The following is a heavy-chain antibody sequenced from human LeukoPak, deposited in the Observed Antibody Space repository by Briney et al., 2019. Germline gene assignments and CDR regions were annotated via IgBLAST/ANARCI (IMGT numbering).Heavy chain of an antibody. Sequence: SETLSLTCAVSGGSISSSDWWSWVRQPPGKGLEWIGEIYHSGSTNYNPSLESRVTLSVDASENQFSLKLSSVTAADTAVYYCARGGRKYCAGDCYTVDFWGQGTLVTVSS. V-gene: IGHV4-4*02. CDR3: ARGGRKYCAGDCYTVDF. J-gene: IGHJ4*02. D-gene: IGHD2-21*02. CDR2: IYHSGST. CDR1: GGSISSSDW.